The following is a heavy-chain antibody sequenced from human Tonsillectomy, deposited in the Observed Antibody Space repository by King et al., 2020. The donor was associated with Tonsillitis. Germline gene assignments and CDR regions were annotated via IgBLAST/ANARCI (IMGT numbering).Heavy chain of an antibody. V-gene: IGHV4-34*01. Sequence: VQLQQWGAGLLKPSETLSLTCAVYGGSFSTYYWSWIRQPPGKGLEWIGEINHSGSTNYNPSLKSRVTISVDTSKNQFSLKVSSVTAADTALYYCARGSLTIFGVAPHYWGQGTRVTVSS. CDR1: GGSFSTYY. CDR2: INHSGST. J-gene: IGHJ4*02. D-gene: IGHD3-3*01. CDR3: ARGSLTIFGVAPHY.